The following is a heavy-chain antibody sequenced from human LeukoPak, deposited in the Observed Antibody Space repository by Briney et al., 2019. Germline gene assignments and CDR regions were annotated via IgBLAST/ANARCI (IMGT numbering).Heavy chain of an antibody. CDR3: ARVGDFQSVAGNCNS. V-gene: IGHV3-30*03. CDR1: GFTFTSYG. Sequence: GGSLRLSCAASGFTFTSYGMHWVRQAPGKGLEWVAFISYDGSNKKYADSVKGRITISRDTSKNTLYLQMNSLRAEDTAVYYCARVGDFQSVAGNCNSWGQGTLVTVSS. J-gene: IGHJ4*02. D-gene: IGHD6-19*01. CDR2: ISYDGSNK.